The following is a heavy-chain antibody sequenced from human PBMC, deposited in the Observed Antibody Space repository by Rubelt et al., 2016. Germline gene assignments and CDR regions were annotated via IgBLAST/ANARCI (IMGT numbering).Heavy chain of an antibody. Sequence: QVQLVQSGAEVRKPGASVKVSCKASGYTFTSYAMHWVRQAPGQRLEWMGWINAGNGNTKYSQKFQGRATMTEDTSTDTAYMGLSSLRSEDTAVYYCRGIWGSYIDYWGQGTLVTVSS. CDR1: GYTFTSYA. J-gene: IGHJ4*02. D-gene: IGHD3-16*01. CDR2: INAGNGNT. V-gene: IGHV1-3*01. CDR3: RGIWGSYIDY.